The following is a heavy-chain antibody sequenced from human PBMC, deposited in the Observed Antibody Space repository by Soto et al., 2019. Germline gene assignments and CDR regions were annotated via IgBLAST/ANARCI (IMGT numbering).Heavy chain of an antibody. CDR3: ARHLPVTMIVVA. CDR2: IYYSGST. Sequence: QLQLQESGPGLVKPSETLSLTCTVSGGSISSGRYYWGWIRQPPGKGLEWIGSIYYSGSTYYNPSLKSRVTISVDTSKNQFSLKLSSLTAADTAVYYCARHLPVTMIVVAWGQGTLVTVSS. CDR1: GGSISSGRYY. V-gene: IGHV4-39*01. D-gene: IGHD3-22*01. J-gene: IGHJ5*02.